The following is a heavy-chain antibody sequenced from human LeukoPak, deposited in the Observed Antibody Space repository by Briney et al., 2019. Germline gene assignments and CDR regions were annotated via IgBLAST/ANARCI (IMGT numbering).Heavy chain of an antibody. J-gene: IGHJ4*02. CDR1: GYTFTSHD. CDR3: ASFAGSSWYTWDY. CDR2: MNPNSGNT. D-gene: IGHD6-13*01. Sequence: ASVKVSCKASGYTFTSHDINWVRQATGQGLEWMGWMNPNSGNTGYAQKFQGRVTMTRNTSISTAYMELSSLRSEDTAVYYCASFAGSSWYTWDYWGQGTLVTVSS. V-gene: IGHV1-8*02.